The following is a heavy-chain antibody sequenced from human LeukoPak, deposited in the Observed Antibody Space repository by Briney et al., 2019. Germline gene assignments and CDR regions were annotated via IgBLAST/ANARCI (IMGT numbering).Heavy chain of an antibody. CDR3: ARDSYYDTGGYYGAPLDY. Sequence: SETLSLTCSVSGASITTYSWNWLRQPPGKGLEWIGYFSLGDTTSYTSSLKSRVTISRDTSKNQVSLKLTSVTAADTAVYYCARDSYYDTGGYYGAPLDYWGQGTLVTVSS. V-gene: IGHV4-59*12. D-gene: IGHD3-22*01. CDR2: FSLGDTT. J-gene: IGHJ4*02. CDR1: GASITTYS.